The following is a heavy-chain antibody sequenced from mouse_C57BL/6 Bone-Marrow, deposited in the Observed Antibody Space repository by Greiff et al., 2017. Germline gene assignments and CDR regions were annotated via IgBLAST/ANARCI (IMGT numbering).Heavy chain of an antibody. Sequence: QVQLQQSGAELVRPGTSVKVSCKASGYAFTNYLIEWVKQRPGQGLEWIGVINPGSGGTNYNEKFKGKATLTADKSSSTAYMQLSSLTSEDSAVYFCARWRSYGDWDIDVWGTGTTVTVSS. D-gene: IGHD2-12*01. CDR2: INPGSGGT. V-gene: IGHV1-54*01. CDR3: ARWRSYGDWDIDV. J-gene: IGHJ1*03. CDR1: GYAFTNYL.